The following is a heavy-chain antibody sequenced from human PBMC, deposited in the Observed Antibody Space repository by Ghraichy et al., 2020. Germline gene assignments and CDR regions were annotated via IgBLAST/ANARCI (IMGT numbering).Heavy chain of an antibody. Sequence: SETLSLTCAISGDSVSSNSAAWNWIRQSPSRGLEWLGRTYYRSKWYNDYAVSVKSRITINPDTSKNQLSLQLNSVTPEDTAVYYCTSGGIAAAGTWVWFDPWGQGTLVTVSS. D-gene: IGHD6-13*01. J-gene: IGHJ5*02. CDR1: GDSVSSNSAA. V-gene: IGHV6-1*01. CDR2: TYYRSKWYN. CDR3: TSGGIAAAGTWVWFDP.